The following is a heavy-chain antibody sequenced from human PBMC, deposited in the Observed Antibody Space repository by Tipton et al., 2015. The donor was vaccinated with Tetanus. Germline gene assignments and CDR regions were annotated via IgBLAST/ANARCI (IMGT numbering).Heavy chain of an antibody. CDR3: VSGSALDY. J-gene: IGHJ4*02. D-gene: IGHD6-25*01. Sequence: SLRLFCEVSGFSFSNYKMNWVRQGPGRGLEWVSSISSTSRYINYADSVKGRFTISRDNAKNSLFLEMNSLRADDTAVYYCVSGSALDYWGQGTLITVSS. V-gene: IGHV3-21*01. CDR1: GFSFSNYK. CDR2: ISSTSRYI.